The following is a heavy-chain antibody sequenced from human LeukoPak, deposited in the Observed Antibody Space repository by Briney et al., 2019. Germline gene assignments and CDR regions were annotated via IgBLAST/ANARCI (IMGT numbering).Heavy chain of an antibody. CDR3: ARGVAAIGG. Sequence: GGSLRLSCAASGFTVSSSYMSWIRQAPGKGLEWVSIIYSSGNTYYADSVKGRFTISRDTSKNTLDLQMNSLRAEDTAVYYCARGVAAIGGWGQGTLVTVSS. V-gene: IGHV3-66*01. CDR2: IYSSGNT. CDR1: GFTVSSSY. D-gene: IGHD2-15*01. J-gene: IGHJ4*02.